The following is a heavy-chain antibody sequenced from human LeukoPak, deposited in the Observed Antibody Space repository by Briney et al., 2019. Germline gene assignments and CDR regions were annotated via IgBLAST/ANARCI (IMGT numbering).Heavy chain of an antibody. CDR3: ARGAPNFRSGGDF. D-gene: IGHD2-15*01. Sequence: GGSLRLSCAASGFISRNYDMSWVRQAPGKGLEWVSVITDSGINTYYADSVKGRFTISRDNSRNTLYLQMDSLRADDTAVYYCARGAPNFRSGGDFWGQGTLVTVSS. CDR1: GFISRNYD. V-gene: IGHV3-23*01. J-gene: IGHJ4*02. CDR2: ITDSGINT.